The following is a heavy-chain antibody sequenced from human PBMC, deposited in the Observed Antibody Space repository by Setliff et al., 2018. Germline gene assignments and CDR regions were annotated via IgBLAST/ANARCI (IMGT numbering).Heavy chain of an antibody. CDR2: IGSSSSYI. J-gene: IGHJ4*02. CDR3: ATAPSVRGVIWAFDY. Sequence: GGSLRLSCAASGFTFSSYSMNWVRQAPGKGLEWVSSIGSSSSYIYYADSVKGRFTISRDNAKNSLYLQMNSLRAEDTAVYYCATAPSVRGVIWAFDYWGQGTLVTVSS. CDR1: GFTFSSYS. D-gene: IGHD3-10*01. V-gene: IGHV3-21*01.